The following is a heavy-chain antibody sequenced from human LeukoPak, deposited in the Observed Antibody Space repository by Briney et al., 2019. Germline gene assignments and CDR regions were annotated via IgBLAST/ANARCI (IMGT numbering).Heavy chain of an antibody. CDR2: SGSGGST. CDR3: AKSDYDSSGFKLPLDY. Sequence: SGSGGSTYYADSVKGRFTISRDNSKNTLYLQMNSLRAEDTAVYYCAKSDYDSSGFKLPLDYWGQGTLVTVSS. V-gene: IGHV3-23*01. D-gene: IGHD3-22*01. J-gene: IGHJ4*02.